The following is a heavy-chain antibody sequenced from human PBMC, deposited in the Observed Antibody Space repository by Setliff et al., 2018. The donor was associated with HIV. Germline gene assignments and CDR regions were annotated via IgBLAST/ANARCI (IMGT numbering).Heavy chain of an antibody. Sequence: SETLSLTCTVSGDSIRSSVYYWSWIRQPPGKGLEWIGSVHNSGSTYYNPSLKSRLAISVDTSKNHFSLNLTSVTAADTAVYFCSRHRANWGGPWDYWGQGTLVTVSS. CDR2: VHNSGST. CDR3: SRHRANWGGPWDY. CDR1: GDSIRSSVYY. V-gene: IGHV4-39*01. J-gene: IGHJ4*02. D-gene: IGHD3-16*01.